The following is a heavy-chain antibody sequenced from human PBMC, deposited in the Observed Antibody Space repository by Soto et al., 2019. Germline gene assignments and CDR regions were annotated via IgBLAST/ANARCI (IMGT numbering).Heavy chain of an antibody. D-gene: IGHD4-4*01. CDR2: INAGNGNT. Sequence: QVQLVQSGAEVKKPGASVKVSCKASGYTFTSYAMHWVRQAPGQRLEWMGWINAGNGNTKYSQKFQGRVTITRDTSASTAYMEVSSLRSEDTAVYYCASSYSNSALIDYYYYGMDVWGQGTTVTVSS. V-gene: IGHV1-3*01. CDR3: ASSYSNSALIDYYYYGMDV. J-gene: IGHJ6*02. CDR1: GYTFTSYA.